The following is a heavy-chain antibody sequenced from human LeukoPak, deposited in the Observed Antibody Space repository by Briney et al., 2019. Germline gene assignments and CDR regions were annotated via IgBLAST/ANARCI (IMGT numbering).Heavy chain of an antibody. CDR2: INPDNGGT. CDR1: GYPFKGYN. Sequence: GASVKVPCKTSGYPFKGYNLHWVRQAPGQGLEWMGWINPDNGGTKYAQKFQGRVTMTRDTSLSTAYIELSSLTPDDTAVFYCARRCGAGSYYKGVDYWGQGTLVTVSS. J-gene: IGHJ4*02. CDR3: ARRCGAGSYYKGVDY. V-gene: IGHV1-2*02. D-gene: IGHD3-10*01.